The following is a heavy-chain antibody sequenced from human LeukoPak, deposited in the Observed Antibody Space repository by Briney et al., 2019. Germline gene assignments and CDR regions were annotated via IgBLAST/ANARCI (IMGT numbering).Heavy chain of an antibody. J-gene: IGHJ4*02. CDR2: ISSSSSYI. CDR1: GFSVSSNY. CDR3: ARVISVAGYDY. Sequence: PGGSLRLSCAASGFSVSSNYMTWVRQAPGKGLEWVSSISSSSSYIYYADSVKGRFTISRDNAKNSLYLQMNSLRAEDTAVYYCARVISVAGYDYWGQGTLVTVSS. V-gene: IGHV3-21*01. D-gene: IGHD6-19*01.